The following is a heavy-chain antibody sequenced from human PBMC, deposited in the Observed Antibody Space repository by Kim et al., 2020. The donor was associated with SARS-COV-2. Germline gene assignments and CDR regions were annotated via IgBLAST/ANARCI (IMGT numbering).Heavy chain of an antibody. CDR1: GYTFTSYA. Sequence: ASVKVSCKASGYTFTSYAMNWVRQAPGQGLEWMGWINTNTGNPTYAQGFTGRFVFSLDTSVSTAYLQISSLKAEDTAVYYCARDSAYYYGSGSYPTVDYAMDVCGHGTTVTVSS. CDR3: ARDSAYYYGSGSYPTVDYAMDV. D-gene: IGHD3-10*01. J-gene: IGHJ6*02. V-gene: IGHV7-4-1*02. CDR2: INTNTGNP.